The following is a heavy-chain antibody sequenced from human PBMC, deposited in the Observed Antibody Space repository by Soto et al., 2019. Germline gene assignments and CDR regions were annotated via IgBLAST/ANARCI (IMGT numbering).Heavy chain of an antibody. D-gene: IGHD5-12*01. CDR1: GFTVSSSNY. CDR3: HGYGY. CDR2: IYTGGTT. Sequence: PGVSLRLSCVVSGFTVSSSNYMSWVRQAPGKGLEWVSVIYTGGTTYYADSVKGRFTISRDNSKNTLYLQMNSLRAEDTAVYYCHGYGYWGQGTLVTVSS. J-gene: IGHJ4*02. V-gene: IGHV3-53*01.